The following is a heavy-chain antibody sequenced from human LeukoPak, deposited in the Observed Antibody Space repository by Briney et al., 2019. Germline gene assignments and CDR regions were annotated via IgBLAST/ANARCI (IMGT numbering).Heavy chain of an antibody. CDR3: AKGTSSSCYSAPNY. D-gene: IGHD2-15*01. CDR1: GFTFSSYA. CDR2: ISHDGNND. J-gene: IGHJ4*02. V-gene: IGHV3-30-3*01. Sequence: GGSLRLSCEASGFTFSSYAVHWVRQAPGKGLEWVAIISHDGNNDYYADSVKGRFTISRDNSRNTLYLQMNSPRAEDTAVYYCAKGTSSSCYSAPNYWGQGTLVTVSS.